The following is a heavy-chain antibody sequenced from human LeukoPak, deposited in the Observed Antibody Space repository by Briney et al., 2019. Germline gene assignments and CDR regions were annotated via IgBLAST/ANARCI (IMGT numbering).Heavy chain of an antibody. CDR1: ASSISSGFS. V-gene: IGHV4-38-2*02. Sequence: LSPTLTVAASSISSGFSGAWIRQPPGRGREWIGSIFHSGSTYYNPSLKSRVTISVDTSKNQFSLKLSSVTAADTAVYYCARTQGIAVTVTNFDYWGQGTLVTVSS. CDR3: ARTQGIAVTVTNFDY. J-gene: IGHJ4*02. D-gene: IGHD6-19*01. CDR2: IFHSGST.